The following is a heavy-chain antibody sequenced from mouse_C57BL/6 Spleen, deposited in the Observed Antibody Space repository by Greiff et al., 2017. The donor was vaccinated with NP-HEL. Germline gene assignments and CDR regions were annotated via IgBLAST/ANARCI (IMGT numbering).Heavy chain of an antibody. Sequence: EVKVVESEGGLVQPGSSMKLSCTASGFTFSDYYMAWVRQVPEKGLEWVANINYDGSSTYYLDSLKSRFIISRDNAKNILYLQMSSLKSEDTATYYCARDGDYGSSFAYWGQGTLVTVSA. D-gene: IGHD1-1*01. V-gene: IGHV5-16*01. CDR2: INYDGSST. CDR1: GFTFSDYY. CDR3: ARDGDYGSSFAY. J-gene: IGHJ3*01.